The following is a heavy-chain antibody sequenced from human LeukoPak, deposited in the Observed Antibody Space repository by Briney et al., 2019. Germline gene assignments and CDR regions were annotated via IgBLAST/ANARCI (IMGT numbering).Heavy chain of an antibody. Sequence: SSETLSLTCTVSGGSISSSSYYWGWIRQPPGKGLEWIGSIYYSGSTYYNPSLKSRVTISVDTSKNQFSLKLSSVTAADTAVYYCARETYQLLRYRFDYWGQGTLVTVSS. V-gene: IGHV4-39*02. CDR2: IYYSGST. CDR1: GGSISSSSYY. D-gene: IGHD2-2*01. J-gene: IGHJ4*02. CDR3: ARETYQLLRYRFDY.